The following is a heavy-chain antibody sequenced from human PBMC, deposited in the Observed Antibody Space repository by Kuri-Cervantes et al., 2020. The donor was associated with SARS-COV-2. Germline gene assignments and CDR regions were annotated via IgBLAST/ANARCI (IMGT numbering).Heavy chain of an antibody. CDR2: ISSSSTI. CDR3: AREGYYGSRGYYGLTFDY. CDR1: GFTFSSYS. J-gene: IGHJ4*02. V-gene: IGHV3-48*02. Sequence: GESLKISCAASGFTFSSYSMNWVRQAPGKGLEWVSYISSSSTIYYADSVKGRFTISRDNAKNSLYLQMNSLRDEDTAVYYCAREGYYGSRGYYGLTFDYWGQGTLVTVSS. D-gene: IGHD3-22*01.